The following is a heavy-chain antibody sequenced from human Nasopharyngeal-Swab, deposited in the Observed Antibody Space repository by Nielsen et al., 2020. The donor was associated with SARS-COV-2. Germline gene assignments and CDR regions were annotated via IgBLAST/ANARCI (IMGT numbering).Heavy chain of an antibody. CDR3: ARARITMIVVVDAFDI. CDR2: IYYSGST. D-gene: IGHD3-22*01. V-gene: IGHV4-31*03. Sequence: SETLSLTCTVSGGSVSSGGYYWSWIRQHPGKGLEWIGYIYYSGSTYYNPSLKSRLTISVDTSKNQFSLKLSSVTAADTAVYYCARARITMIVVVDAFDIWGQGTMVTVSS. CDR1: GGSVSSGGYY. J-gene: IGHJ3*02.